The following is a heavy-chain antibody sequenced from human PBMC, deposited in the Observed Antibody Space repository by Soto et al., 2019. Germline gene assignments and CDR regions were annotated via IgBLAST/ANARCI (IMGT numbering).Heavy chain of an antibody. D-gene: IGHD3-22*01. CDR1: GYTFTSYG. V-gene: IGHV1-18*01. CDR2: ISAYNGNT. Sequence: ASVKVSCKASGYTFTSYGISWVRQAPGQGLEWMGWISAYNGNTNYAQKLQGRVTMTTDTSTSTAYMELRSLRAEDTAVYYCARGPSKNYYDRQARFDPWGQGTLVTVSS. J-gene: IGHJ5*02. CDR3: ARGPSKNYYDRQARFDP.